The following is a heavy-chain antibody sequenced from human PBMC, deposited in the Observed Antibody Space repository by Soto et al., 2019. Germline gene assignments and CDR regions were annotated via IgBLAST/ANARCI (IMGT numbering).Heavy chain of an antibody. CDR3: EGDRVQMVYGLDV. CDR1: GFTFSNNG. CDR2: IWYDGINK. V-gene: IGHV3-33*01. J-gene: IGHJ6*02. Sequence: QVQLVESGGGVVQPGRSLRLSCAASGFTFSNNGMHWVRQAPGKGLEWVAVIWYDGINKYYADSVEGRLIISRDNSKNTVYLQTNSLQAEDTAVYYCEGDRVQMVYGLDVWGQGNTFSVTS. D-gene: IGHD2-8*01.